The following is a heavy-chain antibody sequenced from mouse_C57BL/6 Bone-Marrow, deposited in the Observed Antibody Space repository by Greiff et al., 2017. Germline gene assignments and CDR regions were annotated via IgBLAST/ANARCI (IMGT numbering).Heavy chain of an antibody. D-gene: IGHD1-1*01. V-gene: IGHV1-5*01. J-gene: IGHJ2*01. CDR3: SLQSLLITTVVAPGY. CDR2: IYPGNSDT. CDR1: GYTFTSYW. Sequence: VQLQQSGTVLARPGASVKMSCKTSGYTFTSYWMHWVKQRPGQGLEWIGAIYPGNSDTSYNQKFKGKAKLTAVTSASTAYMELSSLTNEDSAVYYCSLQSLLITTVVAPGYWGQGTTLTVSS.